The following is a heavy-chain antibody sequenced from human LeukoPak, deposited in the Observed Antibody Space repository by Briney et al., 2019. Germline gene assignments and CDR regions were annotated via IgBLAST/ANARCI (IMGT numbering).Heavy chain of an antibody. J-gene: IGHJ1*01. Sequence: GGSLRLSCAASGFTFSSYWMSWVRQAPGKGLEWVANIKQDGSEKYYVDSVKGRFTISRDNAKGSLYLQMNSLRAEDTAVYYCARDQGHYYDSSGYYFPNAEYFQHWGQGTLVTVSS. V-gene: IGHV3-7*01. CDR3: ARDQGHYYDSSGYYFPNAEYFQH. CDR1: GFTFSSYW. CDR2: IKQDGSEK. D-gene: IGHD3-22*01.